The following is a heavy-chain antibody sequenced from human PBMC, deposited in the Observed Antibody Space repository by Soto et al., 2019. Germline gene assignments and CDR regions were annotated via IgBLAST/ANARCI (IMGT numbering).Heavy chain of an antibody. D-gene: IGHD3-10*01. CDR3: ARDSLGFGGNAEYFQH. Sequence: QVQLVQSGAEVKKPGSSVKVSCKASGGTFSSYAISWVRQAPGQGLEWMGGIIPIFGTANYAQKFQGRVTITADESTSTADMELSSLRSEDTAVYYCARDSLGFGGNAEYFQHWGQGTLVTVSS. CDR2: IIPIFGTA. J-gene: IGHJ1*01. V-gene: IGHV1-69*01. CDR1: GGTFSSYA.